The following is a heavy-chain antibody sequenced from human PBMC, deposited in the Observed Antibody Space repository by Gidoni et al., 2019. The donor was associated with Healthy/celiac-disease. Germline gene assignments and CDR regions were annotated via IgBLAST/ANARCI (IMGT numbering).Heavy chain of an antibody. CDR3: ARGFGGSGSYYNYYYYYMDV. CDR2: IIPIFGTA. CDR1: GGTFRSYA. J-gene: IGHJ6*03. Sequence: QVQLVQSGAEVKKPASSVEVSCKASGGTFRSYAIRWVRPAPGQGLEWLGGIIPIFGTANYVHKFQGRVTITADESTSTAYMERSSLRSEDTAVYYVARGFGGSGSYYNYYYYYMDVWGKGTTVTVSS. V-gene: IGHV1-69*01. D-gene: IGHD3-10*01.